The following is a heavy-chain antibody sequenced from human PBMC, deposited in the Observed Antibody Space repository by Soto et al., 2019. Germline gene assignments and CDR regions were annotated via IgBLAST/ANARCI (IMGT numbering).Heavy chain of an antibody. CDR1: GGTFSSYA. J-gene: IGHJ4*02. CDR2: IIPIFGTA. V-gene: IGHV1-69*12. Sequence: QVQLVQSGAEVKKPGSSVKVSCKASGGTFSSYAISWVRQAPGQGLEWVGGIIPIFGTANYAQTFQDRVTIIAHESTSTAYMELSSLSSEDTAVYYCARDRYFDSWGQGSLVTVSS. CDR3: ARDRYFDS.